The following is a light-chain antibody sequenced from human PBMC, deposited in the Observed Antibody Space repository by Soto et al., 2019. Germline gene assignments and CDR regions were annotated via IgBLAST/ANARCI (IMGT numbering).Light chain of an antibody. V-gene: IGKV1-27*01. J-gene: IGKJ1*01. CDR2: AAS. Sequence: IHFTPSPSTPSAQGGTKVSIPRRASEDISHYLAWYQQKPGKVPSLLIFAASKLHSEVPSRFSGSGSGTDFTLTISSLQPEDVATYYCQNVDSAPQTFGQGTKVDI. CDR1: EDISHY. CDR3: QNVDSAPQT.